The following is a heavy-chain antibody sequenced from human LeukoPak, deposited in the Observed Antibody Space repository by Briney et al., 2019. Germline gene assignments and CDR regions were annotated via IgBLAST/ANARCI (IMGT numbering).Heavy chain of an antibody. V-gene: IGHV4-4*02. CDR1: GGSISSSKW. CDR3: ARDLTVRGVISFDY. CDR2: IYHSGST. Sequence: SDTLSLTCAVSGGSISSSKWWSWVRQPPGKGLEWSGEIYHSGSTNYNPSLKSRVTISVDKSKNQFSLKLSSVTAADTAVYYCARDLTVRGVISFDYWGQGTLVTVSS. D-gene: IGHD3-10*01. J-gene: IGHJ4*02.